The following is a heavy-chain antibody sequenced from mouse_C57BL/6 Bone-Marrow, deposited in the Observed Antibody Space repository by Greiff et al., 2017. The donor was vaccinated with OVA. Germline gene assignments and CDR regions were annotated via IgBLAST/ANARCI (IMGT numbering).Heavy chain of an antibody. CDR3: ARLRQLSLNY. J-gene: IGHJ2*01. CDR1: GYTFTSYW. D-gene: IGHD3-2*02. CDR2: IDPSDSYT. Sequence: QVQLQQPGAELVRPGTSVKLSCKASGYTFTSYWMHWVKQRPGQGLEWIGVIDPSDSYTNYNQKFKGKATLTVDTSSSTAYMQLSSLTSEDSAVYYCARLRQLSLNYWGQGTTLTVSS. V-gene: IGHV1-59*01.